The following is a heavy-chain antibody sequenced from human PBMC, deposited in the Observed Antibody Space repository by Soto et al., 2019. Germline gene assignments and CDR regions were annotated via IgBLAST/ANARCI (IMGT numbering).Heavy chain of an antibody. D-gene: IGHD6-19*01. CDR1: GFTFSSYS. Sequence: GGSLRLSCAASGFTFSSYSMHWVRQAPGKGPEWVAVIWNDGNRKYYADSVRGRFTISRDNSKSTLYLQMDSLRAEDTAVYYCTRALYSGAWYGGDYWGQGTLVTVSS. V-gene: IGHV3-33*01. CDR2: IWNDGNRK. CDR3: TRALYSGAWYGGDY. J-gene: IGHJ4*02.